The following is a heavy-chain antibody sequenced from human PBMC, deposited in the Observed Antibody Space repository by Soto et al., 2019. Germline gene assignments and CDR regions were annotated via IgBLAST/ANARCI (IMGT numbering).Heavy chain of an antibody. CDR2: INAGDGGT. CDR1: GYTFANYG. D-gene: IGHD1-26*01. J-gene: IGHJ5*01. Sequence: ASVKVACKASGYTFANYGIHWVRQAPGQRLEWMGWINAGDGGTKYSENFQDRVTITRDTSASTVYLGLSSLSSEDTASYYCARTGHSGSYDFWG. V-gene: IGHV1-3*01. CDR3: ARTGHSGSYDF.